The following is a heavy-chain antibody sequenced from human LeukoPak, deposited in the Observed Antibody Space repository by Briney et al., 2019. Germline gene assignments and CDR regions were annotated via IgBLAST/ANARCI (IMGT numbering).Heavy chain of an antibody. CDR3: ARICDPSGYYPGGFDP. Sequence: SQTLSLTCAVSGGSISGGGQHWSWIRQHPGEGLEWIGNIYYGGTTYYNPSLKSRITISVDTSKNQFSLKLSSVTAADTAVYYCARICDPSGYYPGGFDPWGQGTLVTVSS. D-gene: IGHD3-22*01. CDR2: IYYGGTT. V-gene: IGHV4-31*11. J-gene: IGHJ5*02. CDR1: GGSISGGGQH.